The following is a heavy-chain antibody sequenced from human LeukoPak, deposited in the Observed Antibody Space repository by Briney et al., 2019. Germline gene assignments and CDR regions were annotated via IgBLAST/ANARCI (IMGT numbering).Heavy chain of an antibody. D-gene: IGHD6-6*01. CDR1: GFIVSSYG. CDR2: ISYDGSNK. Sequence: GGSLRLSCAASGFIVSSYGMHWVRQAPGKGLEWVAVISYDGSNKYYADSVKGRFTISRDNSKNTLYLQMNSLRAEDTAVYYCAKDFPGWLEYSSSVGFDYWGQGTLVTVSS. CDR3: AKDFPGWLEYSSSVGFDY. J-gene: IGHJ4*02. V-gene: IGHV3-30*18.